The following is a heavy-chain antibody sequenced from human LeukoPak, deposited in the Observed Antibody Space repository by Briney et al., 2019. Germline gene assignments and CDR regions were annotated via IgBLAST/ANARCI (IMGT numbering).Heavy chain of an antibody. CDR3: ARELGELHVDY. V-gene: IGHV3-33*01. D-gene: IGHD1-26*01. J-gene: IGHJ4*02. CDR1: GFTFSSYG. CDR2: IWYDGSNK. Sequence: GGSLRLSCAASGFTFSSYGMHWVRQAPGKGLEWVAVIWYDGSNKYYADSVKGRFTISRDNSKNTLYLQMNSLRAEDTAVYYCARELGELHVDYWGQGTLVTVSS.